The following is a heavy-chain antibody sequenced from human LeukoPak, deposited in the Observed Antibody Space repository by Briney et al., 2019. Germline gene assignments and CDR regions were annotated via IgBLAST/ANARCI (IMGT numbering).Heavy chain of an antibody. CDR3: ARRAGDYKHPFDY. D-gene: IGHD4-11*01. CDR1: GFAFSSCC. CDR2: ITSSTGYI. V-gene: IGHV3-21*01. J-gene: IGHJ4*02. Sequence: PGGALRLSCAASGFAFSSCCMNGVRQAPGKGLEWVSSITSSTGYIYYADSVKGRFTISRDNAKNSLYLQMNSLRAEDTAAYYCARRAGDYKHPFDYWGKGTLVTVSS.